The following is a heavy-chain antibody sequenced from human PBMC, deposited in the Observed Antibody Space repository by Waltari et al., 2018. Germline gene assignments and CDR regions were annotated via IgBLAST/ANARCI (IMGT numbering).Heavy chain of an antibody. J-gene: IGHJ4*02. D-gene: IGHD2-15*01. V-gene: IGHV3-23*01. CDR3: AKGPYFSGGNCYQPYFDY. CDR2: IMAGGDVT. CDR1: GLTFSNCV. Sequence: EVPLFESGGGLVPPEGSLILSCVAAGLTFSNCVMSWYSQAPGEGLEWVSAIMAGGDVTYYADSVKSRFTISTDNSKNTLYLQMNSLRAEDTAVYYCAKGPYFSGGNCYQPYFDYWGQGTLVTVSS.